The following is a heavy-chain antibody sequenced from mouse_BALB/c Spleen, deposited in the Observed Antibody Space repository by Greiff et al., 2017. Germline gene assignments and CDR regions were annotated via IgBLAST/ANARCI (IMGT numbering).Heavy chain of an antibody. CDR1: GYTFTDYT. J-gene: IGHJ3*01. CDR3: ARDGEDEAWFAY. CDR2: INPNNGGT. Sequence: VHLKQPGPELVKPGASVKISCKTSGYTFTDYTMYWVKQSPGKSLEWIGGINPNNGGTSYNQKFKGKATLTVDKSSSTAYMQLRSLTSEDSAVYYCARDGEDEAWFAYWGQGTLVTVSA. V-gene: IGHV1-18*01. D-gene: IGHD2-13*01.